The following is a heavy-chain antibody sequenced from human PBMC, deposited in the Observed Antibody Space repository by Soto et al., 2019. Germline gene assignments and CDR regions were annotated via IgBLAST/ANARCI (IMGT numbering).Heavy chain of an antibody. Sequence: EEHLVESGGGLIKPGGSLRLSCTASGFIFSKAWMNWVRQAPGEGLEWVGRMKSKTDGVTIDYGAPVKDRFTISRDDSKNTLYLQMNSLKMEDTAVYYCTADSRQIFGGVWLDYWGLGTLVTVSS. J-gene: IGHJ4*02. CDR2: MKSKTDGVTI. D-gene: IGHD3-10*01. CDR1: GFIFSKAW. V-gene: IGHV3-15*07. CDR3: TADSRQIFGGVWLDY.